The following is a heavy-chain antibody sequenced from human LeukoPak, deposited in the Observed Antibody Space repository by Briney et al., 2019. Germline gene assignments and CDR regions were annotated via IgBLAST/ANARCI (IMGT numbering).Heavy chain of an antibody. Sequence: PSETLSLACAVYGGSFSGYYWGWIRQPPGKGLEWIGEINHSGSTNYNPSLKSRVTMSVDTSKNQFSLKLSSVTAADTAVYYCARGKKNTYSSSQYYFDYWGQGTLVTVSS. CDR3: ARGKKNTYSSSQYYFDY. J-gene: IGHJ4*02. V-gene: IGHV4-34*01. CDR1: GGSFSGYY. D-gene: IGHD6-13*01. CDR2: INHSGST.